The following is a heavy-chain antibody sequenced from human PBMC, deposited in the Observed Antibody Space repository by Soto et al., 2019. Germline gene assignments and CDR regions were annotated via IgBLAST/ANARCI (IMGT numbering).Heavy chain of an antibody. CDR2: INHSGST. J-gene: IGHJ6*02. V-gene: IGHV4-34*01. Sequence: QVQLQQWGAGLLKPSETLSLTCAVYSGSFSGYYWSWIRQPPGMGLEWIGEINHSGSTNYNPSLKSRVPISVHTSKNQFSLKLSSVTAADTAVYYCARGRVGGNSGSRRYYYYGMDVWGQGTTVTVSS. D-gene: IGHD3-10*01. CDR1: SGSFSGYY. CDR3: ARGRVGGNSGSRRYYYYGMDV.